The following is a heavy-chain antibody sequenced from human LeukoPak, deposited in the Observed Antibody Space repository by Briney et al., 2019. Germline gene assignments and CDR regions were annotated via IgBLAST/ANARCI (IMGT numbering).Heavy chain of an antibody. CDR2: IYYSAST. D-gene: IGHD3-10*01. V-gene: IGHV4-31*03. Sequence: SQTLSLTCTVSGGSISSGCYYWSWIRQHPGKSLEWIGYIYYSASTYYNPSLNSRVTISVDTSKNQFSLKLSSVTAADTAVYYCARVYYYGSGSNKSGLDYWGQGTLVTVSS. CDR3: ARVYYYGSGSNKSGLDY. J-gene: IGHJ4*02. CDR1: GGSISSGCYY.